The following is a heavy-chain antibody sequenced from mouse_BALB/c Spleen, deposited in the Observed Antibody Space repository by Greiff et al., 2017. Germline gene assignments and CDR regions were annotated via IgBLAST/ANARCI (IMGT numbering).Heavy chain of an antibody. CDR1: GFTFSSYT. Sequence: EVHLVESGGGLVKPGGSLKLSCAASGFTFSSYTMSWVRQTPEKRLEWVATISSGGSYTYYPDSVKGRFTISRDNAKNTLYLQMSSLKSEDTAMYYCTRDSRYGNYVGYWYFDVWGAGTTVTVSS. CDR2: ISSGGSYT. J-gene: IGHJ1*01. V-gene: IGHV5-6-4*01. CDR3: TRDSRYGNYVGYWYFDV. D-gene: IGHD2-10*02.